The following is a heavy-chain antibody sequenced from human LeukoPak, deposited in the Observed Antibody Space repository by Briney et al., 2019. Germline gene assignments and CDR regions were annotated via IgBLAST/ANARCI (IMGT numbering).Heavy chain of an antibody. CDR2: IYTSGST. J-gene: IGHJ5*02. CDR1: GGSISSYY. D-gene: IGHD3-3*01. V-gene: IGHV4-4*07. Sequence: NPSETLSLTCTVSGGSISSYYWSWIRQPAGKGLEWIGRIYTSGSTNYNPSLKSRVTMSVDTSKNQFSLKLSSVTAADTAVYYCARAITIFGVVPNGWFDPWGQGTLVTVSS. CDR3: ARAITIFGVVPNGWFDP.